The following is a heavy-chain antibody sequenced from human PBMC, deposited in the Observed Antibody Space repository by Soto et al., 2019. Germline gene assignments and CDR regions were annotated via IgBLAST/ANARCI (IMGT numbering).Heavy chain of an antibody. J-gene: IGHJ4*02. V-gene: IGHV1-69*13. D-gene: IGHD6-6*01. Sequence: ASVKVSCKASGGTFSSYAISWVRQAPGQGLEWMGGIIPIFGTANYAQKFQGRVTSTADESTSTAYMELSSLRSEDTAVYYCARWAQLADRGYFDYWGQGTLVTVSS. CDR1: GGTFSSYA. CDR2: IIPIFGTA. CDR3: ARWAQLADRGYFDY.